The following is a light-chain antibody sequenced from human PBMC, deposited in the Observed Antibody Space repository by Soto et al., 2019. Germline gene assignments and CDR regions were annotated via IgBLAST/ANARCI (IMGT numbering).Light chain of an antibody. J-gene: IGKJ2*01. V-gene: IGKV4-1*01. CDR3: QQYYSTPPT. CDR2: WAS. Sequence: DFVMTQSPDSLAVSLGERATINCKSSQSVLHSSNNKNYLAWYHQKPGQPPKLLLYWASTRESGVPDRFSGSGSGTDFTLTISSLQAEDVAVYYCQQYYSTPPTFGQGTKLEIK. CDR1: QSVLHSSNNKNY.